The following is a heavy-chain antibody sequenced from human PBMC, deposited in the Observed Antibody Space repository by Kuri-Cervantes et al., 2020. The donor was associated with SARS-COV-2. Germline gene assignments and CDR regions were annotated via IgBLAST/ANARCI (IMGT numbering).Heavy chain of an antibody. Sequence: GGSLRLSCAASGLTFSDYAIDWVRQAPGKGLEWVAIIAFDGRNTKYADSMKGRFTISRDNSKNVVYLQMNSLTLEDTAVYYCARAPGRADISGMKRPFDHWGQGTLVTVSS. D-gene: IGHD6-19*01. CDR2: IAFDGRNT. CDR3: ARAPGRADISGMKRPFDH. V-gene: IGHV3-30*04. CDR1: GLTFSDYA. J-gene: IGHJ4*02.